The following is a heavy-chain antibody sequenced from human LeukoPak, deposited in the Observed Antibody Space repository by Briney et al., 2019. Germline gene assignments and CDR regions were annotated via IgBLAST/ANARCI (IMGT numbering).Heavy chain of an antibody. Sequence: SETLSLTCTVSGGSISGYYWSRIRQPAGKGLEWIGRIHTSGSSNYNPSLKSRVTMSVDTSKSQFSLKLTSVTAADTAVYYCARGPLFDYWGQGTLVTVSS. CDR1: GGSISGYY. CDR2: IHTSGSS. CDR3: ARGPLFDY. V-gene: IGHV4-4*07. J-gene: IGHJ4*02.